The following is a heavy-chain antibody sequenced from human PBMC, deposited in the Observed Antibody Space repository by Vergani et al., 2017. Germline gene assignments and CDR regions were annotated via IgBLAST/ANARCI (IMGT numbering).Heavy chain of an antibody. Sequence: QVQLQESGPGLVKPSQTLSLTCTVSGGSISSGSYYWSWIRQPAGKGLEWIGRIYTSGSTNYNPSLKSRVTISVDTSKNQCSLKLSSVTAADTAVYYCARDIVGATYYYYYGIDVWGQGTTVTVSS. J-gene: IGHJ6*02. D-gene: IGHD1-26*01. V-gene: IGHV4-61*02. CDR2: IYTSGST. CDR1: GGSISSGSYY. CDR3: ARDIVGATYYYYYGIDV.